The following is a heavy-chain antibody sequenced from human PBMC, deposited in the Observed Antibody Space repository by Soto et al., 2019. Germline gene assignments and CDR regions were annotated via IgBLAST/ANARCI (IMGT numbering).Heavy chain of an antibody. J-gene: IGHJ6*03. Sequence: PSETLSLTCTVSGGSISSYYWSWIRQPPGKGLEWIGYIYYSGSTNYNPSLKSRVTISVDTSKNQFSLKLSSVTAEDTAVYYCARRAYYDFWSGYYTDYYYMAVWGKGTTVTVSS. D-gene: IGHD3-3*01. CDR2: IYYSGST. CDR3: ARRAYYDFWSGYYTDYYYMAV. CDR1: GGSISSYY. V-gene: IGHV4-59*08.